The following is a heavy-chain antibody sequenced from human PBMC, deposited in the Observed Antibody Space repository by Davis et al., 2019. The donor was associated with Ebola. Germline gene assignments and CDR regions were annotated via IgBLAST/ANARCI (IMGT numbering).Heavy chain of an antibody. V-gene: IGHV3-43*02. J-gene: IGHJ2*01. CDR2: ISAGSDKT. Sequence: GESLKISCAASGFTFDDYAMHWVRQAPGKGLEWVSLISAGSDKTDFAGSVKGRFTISRDNSNNVLYLQMNSLGTKDTAFYYCAREIKPYWYFDLWGRGTLVTVSS. CDR1: GFTFDDYA. CDR3: AREIKPYWYFDL.